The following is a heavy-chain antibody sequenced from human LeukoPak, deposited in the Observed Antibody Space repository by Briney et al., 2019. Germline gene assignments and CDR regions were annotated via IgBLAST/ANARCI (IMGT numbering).Heavy chain of an antibody. CDR2: IYHSGSS. CDR3: ARAPIKQWLPLDL. CDR1: EASIRSYY. J-gene: IGHJ2*01. Sequence: SETLSLTCSVSEASIRSYYWSWIRQPPGKGLEWIGYIYHSGSSNYNPSLKSRVTISVDTSKNQFSLKLSSVNAAATAVFYCARAPIKQWLPLDLWGRGTLVTVSS. V-gene: IGHV4-59*12. D-gene: IGHD6-19*01.